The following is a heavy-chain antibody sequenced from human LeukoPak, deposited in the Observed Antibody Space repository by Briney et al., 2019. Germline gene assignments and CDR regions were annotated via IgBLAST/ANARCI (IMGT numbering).Heavy chain of an antibody. D-gene: IGHD5-24*01. CDR2: IYSGGDT. CDR3: ARDPPAVAINTYG. V-gene: IGHV3-66*01. Sequence: GGSLRLSCAASGVTVSNNLMTWVRQAPGKGLEWVSLIYSGGDTHYADSVKGRFTISRDKSKNTLYLQMNSLRVEDTAVYYCARDPPAVAINTYGWGQGTLVTVSS. J-gene: IGHJ4*02. CDR1: GVTVSNNL.